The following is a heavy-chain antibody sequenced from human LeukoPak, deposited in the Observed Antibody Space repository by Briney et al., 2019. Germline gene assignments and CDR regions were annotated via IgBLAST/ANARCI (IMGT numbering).Heavy chain of an antibody. CDR1: GGSFSGYY. Sequence: SETLSLTCAVYGGSFSGYYWSWIRQPPGKGLEWIGEINHSGSTNYNPSLKSRVTISVDTSKNQFSLKLSSVTAADTAVYYCARHFLVGRYCSGGSCRRANHNNWFDPWGQGTLVTVSS. CDR2: INHSGST. J-gene: IGHJ5*02. CDR3: ARHFLVGRYCSGGSCRRANHNNWFDP. D-gene: IGHD2-15*01. V-gene: IGHV4-34*01.